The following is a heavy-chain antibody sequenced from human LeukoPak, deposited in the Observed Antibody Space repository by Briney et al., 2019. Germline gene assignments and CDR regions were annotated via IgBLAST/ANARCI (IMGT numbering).Heavy chain of an antibody. D-gene: IGHD2-15*01. CDR3: ARMRKVVVAALDWFDP. CDR2: IYYSGST. V-gene: IGHV4-31*03. Sequence: PSETLSLTCTVSGGSISSGGYYWSWIRQHPGKGLEWIGYIYYSGSTYYNPSLKSRVTISVDTSKNQFSLKLSSVTAADTAVYYCARMRKVVVAALDWFDPWGQGTLVTVSS. CDR1: GGSISSGGYY. J-gene: IGHJ5*02.